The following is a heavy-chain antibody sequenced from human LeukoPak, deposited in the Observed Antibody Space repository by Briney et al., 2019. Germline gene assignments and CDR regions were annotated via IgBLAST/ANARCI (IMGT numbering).Heavy chain of an antibody. CDR1: GFTFSSYW. D-gene: IGHD6-6*01. J-gene: IGHJ4*02. CDR2: INGDGNTT. Sequence: PGGSLRLSCAASGFTFSSYWVHWVRQAPGKGLVWVSRINGDGNTTTYADSVMGRFTISRDNAKNMLYLQMDSLRAEDTAVYYCSRALTPNYSSSSGGYWGQGTLVTVSS. CDR3: SRALTPNYSSSSGGY. V-gene: IGHV3-74*01.